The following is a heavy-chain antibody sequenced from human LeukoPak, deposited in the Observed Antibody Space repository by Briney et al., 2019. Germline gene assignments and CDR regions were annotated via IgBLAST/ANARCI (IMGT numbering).Heavy chain of an antibody. D-gene: IGHD3-22*01. V-gene: IGHV3-53*01. CDR1: GFTVSSNY. CDR2: IYSDDYT. J-gene: IGHJ4*02. CDR3: ASDYDRSGRYFDY. Sequence: GGSLRLSCAASGFTVSSNYMTWVRQAPGKGLEWVSGIYSDDYTYYADPVKGRLTISRDNYKSTLYLQMNSLRAEDTAVYYCASDYDRSGRYFDYWGQGTLVTVSS.